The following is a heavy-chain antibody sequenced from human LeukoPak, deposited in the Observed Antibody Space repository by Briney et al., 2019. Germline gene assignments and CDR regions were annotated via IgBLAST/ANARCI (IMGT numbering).Heavy chain of an antibody. CDR2: IFYSGSN. V-gene: IGHV4-59*01. D-gene: IGHD1-1*01. CDR1: GGSMNNYY. J-gene: IGHJ6*03. Sequence: SETLSLTCIVSGGSMNNYYWNWIRPPPGKGLEWIGSIFYSGSNNYNPSLRSRVTISVDTSKNEFSLKRSSVTAAEAPVYYCARESKRTTFGFYYYYYMDVWGKGTTVTISS. CDR3: ARESKRTTFGFYYYYYMDV.